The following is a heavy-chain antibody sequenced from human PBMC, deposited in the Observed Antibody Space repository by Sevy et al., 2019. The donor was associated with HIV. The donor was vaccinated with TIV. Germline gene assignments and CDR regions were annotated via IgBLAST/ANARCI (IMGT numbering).Heavy chain of an antibody. CDR3: VASTEYGSGSYYYYYYGMDV. Sequence: GGSLRLSCAASGFTFSSYAMSWDRQAPGKGLEWVSAISGSGGSTYYADSVKGRFTISRDISKNTLYLQMNSLRAEDTAVYYCVASTEYGSGSYYYYYYGMDVWGQGTTVTVSS. CDR2: ISGSGGST. D-gene: IGHD3-10*01. V-gene: IGHV3-23*01. J-gene: IGHJ6*02. CDR1: GFTFSSYA.